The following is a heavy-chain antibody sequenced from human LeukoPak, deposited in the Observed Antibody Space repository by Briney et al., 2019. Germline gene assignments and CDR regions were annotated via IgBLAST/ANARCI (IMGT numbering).Heavy chain of an antibody. D-gene: IGHD4-17*01. J-gene: IGHJ3*02. CDR1: GGTFSSYA. CDR2: IIPIFGTA. CDR3: ARENGDHIAFDI. V-gene: IGHV1-69*06. Sequence: SVKVSCTASGGTFSSYAISWVRQAPGQGLEWMGGIIPIFGTANYAQKFQGRVTITADKSTSTAYMELSSLRSEDAAVYYCARENGDHIAFDIWGQGTMVTVSS.